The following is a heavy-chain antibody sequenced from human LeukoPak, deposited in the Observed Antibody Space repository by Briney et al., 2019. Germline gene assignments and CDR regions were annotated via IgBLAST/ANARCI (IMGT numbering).Heavy chain of an antibody. V-gene: IGHV3-30*02. D-gene: IGHD3-16*02. CDR2: IRNDETEI. CDR1: GFPFNIYN. Sequence: GGSLRLSCAAPGFPFNIYNLHWIRQAPGRGLEWVSFIRNDETEIHYADFAKGRFTISRDKSKNSLYLQMNSLRPDDTALYYCAKDGGRYRFDYWGQGTMVTVSS. J-gene: IGHJ4*02. CDR3: AKDGGRYRFDY.